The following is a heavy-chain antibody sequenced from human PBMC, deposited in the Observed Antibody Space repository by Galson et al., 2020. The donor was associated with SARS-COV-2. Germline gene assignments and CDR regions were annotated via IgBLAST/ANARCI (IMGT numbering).Heavy chain of an antibody. J-gene: IGHJ6*03. D-gene: IGHD1-7*01. CDR1: GFTFSGSA. CDR3: TRLWELWSPTVNYDYIDV. V-gene: IGHV3-73*01. Sequence: AGSLRLSCAASGFTFSGSAMHWVRQASGKGLEWVGRIRSKANSYATAYAASVKGRFTISRDDSKNTAYLQMNSLKTEDTAVYYWTRLWELWSPTVNYDYIDVWGKGTTGTVS. CDR2: IRSKANSYAT.